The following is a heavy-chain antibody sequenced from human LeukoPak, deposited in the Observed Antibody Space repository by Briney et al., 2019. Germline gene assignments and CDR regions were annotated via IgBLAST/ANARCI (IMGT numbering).Heavy chain of an antibody. CDR2: IYYSGST. CDR1: GGSISSYY. D-gene: IGHD6-13*01. Sequence: SETLSLTCTVSGGSISSYYWTWIRQPPGKGLEWIGYIYYSGSTNYNPSLKSRVTISVDTSKNQFSLKLSSVTAADTAVYYCARSPGIAAAGTGCDYWGQGTLVTVSS. J-gene: IGHJ4*02. V-gene: IGHV4-59*01. CDR3: ARSPGIAAAGTGCDY.